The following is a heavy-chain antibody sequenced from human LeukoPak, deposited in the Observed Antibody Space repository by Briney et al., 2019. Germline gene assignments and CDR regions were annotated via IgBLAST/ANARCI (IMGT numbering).Heavy chain of an antibody. CDR3: ARHVPHGSFFYFDL. J-gene: IGHJ4*02. CDR1: GYSFTSYW. CDR2: IYPGDSDT. Sequence: GESLKISCKGSGYSFTSYWIGWVRQMPGKGLEWMGIIYPGDSDTTYRPSFQGQVTISADRSISTASLQWSSLKASDSAMYYCARHVPHGSFFYFDLWGQGTLVTVSS. D-gene: IGHD1-26*01. V-gene: IGHV5-51*01.